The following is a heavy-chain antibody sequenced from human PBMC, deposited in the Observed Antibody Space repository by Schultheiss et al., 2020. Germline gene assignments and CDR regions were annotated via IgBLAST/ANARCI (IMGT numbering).Heavy chain of an antibody. Sequence: SETLSLTCTVSGGSISSGSYYWSWIRLHPGKGLEWLGYMYHTGTTYYNPSLMSRLTMSLDTSKNQFSLELTSVTAADTAIYYCAISRGTTGQMDVWGKGTSVTVSS. CDR1: GGSISSGSYY. J-gene: IGHJ6*04. CDR2: MYHTGTT. CDR3: AISRGTTGQMDV. V-gene: IGHV4-31*03. D-gene: IGHD1-14*01.